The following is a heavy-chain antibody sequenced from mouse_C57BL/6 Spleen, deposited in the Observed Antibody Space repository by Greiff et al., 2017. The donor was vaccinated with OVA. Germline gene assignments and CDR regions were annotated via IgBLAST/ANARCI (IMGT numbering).Heavy chain of an antibody. Sequence: VQLQQSGPELVKPGASVKISCKASGYAFSSSWMNWVKQRPGKGLEWIGRIYPGDGDTNYNGKFKGKATLTADKSSSTAYMQLSSLTSEDSAVYFGARGDSSGYGYFDYWGQGTTLTVSS. CDR2: IYPGDGDT. D-gene: IGHD3-2*02. CDR1: GYAFSSSW. CDR3: ARGDSSGYGYFDY. V-gene: IGHV1-82*01. J-gene: IGHJ2*01.